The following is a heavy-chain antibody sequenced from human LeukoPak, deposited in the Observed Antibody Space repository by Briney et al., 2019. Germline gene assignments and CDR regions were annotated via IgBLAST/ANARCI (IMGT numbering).Heavy chain of an antibody. CDR2: IWYEGSNK. CDR3: ARAGYCSGGSCYGVDY. CDR1: GFTFSSYG. D-gene: IGHD2-15*01. V-gene: IGHV3-33*01. Sequence: PGGPLRLSCAASGFTFSSYGMHWVRQAPGKGLEWVAVIWYEGSNKYYADSVKGRFTISRDNSKNTLYLQMNSLRAEDTAVYYCARAGYCSGGSCYGVDYWGQGTLVTVSS. J-gene: IGHJ4*02.